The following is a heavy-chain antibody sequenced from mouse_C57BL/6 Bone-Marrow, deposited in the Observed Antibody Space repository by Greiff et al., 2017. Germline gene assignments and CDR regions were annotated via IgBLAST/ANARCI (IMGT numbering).Heavy chain of an antibody. CDR3: ARWDYYGFDY. CDR1: GYTFTSYW. V-gene: IGHV1-59*01. CDR2: IDPSDSYT. J-gene: IGHJ2*01. D-gene: IGHD1-1*01. Sequence: VQLQQSGAELVRPGTSVKLSCKASGYTFTSYWMHWVKQRPGQGLEWIGVIDPSDSYTNYNQKFKGKATLTVDTSSSTAYMQLSSLTSEDSAVYYCARWDYYGFDYWGQGTTLTVSS.